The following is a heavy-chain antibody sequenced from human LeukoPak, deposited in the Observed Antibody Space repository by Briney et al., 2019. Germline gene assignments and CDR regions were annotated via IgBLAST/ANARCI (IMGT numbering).Heavy chain of an antibody. CDR2: IYYSGGT. CDR1: GGSISSSSYY. D-gene: IGHD4-17*01. Sequence: SETLSLTCTLSGGSISSSSYYWGWIRQPPGKGLEWIGSIYYSGGTYYNPSLKSRVTISVDTSKNQFSLKLSSVTAADTAVYYCARHGTTVTTGEMDYWGQGNLVTVSS. V-gene: IGHV4-39*01. J-gene: IGHJ4*02. CDR3: ARHGTTVTTGEMDY.